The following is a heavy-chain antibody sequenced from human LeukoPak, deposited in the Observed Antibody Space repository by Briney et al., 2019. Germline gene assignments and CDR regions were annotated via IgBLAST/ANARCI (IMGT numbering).Heavy chain of an antibody. Sequence: ASVKVPCKASGYTFTSYYMHWVRQAPGQGLEWMGIINPSGGSTSYAQKFQGRVTMTRDTSTSTVYMELSSLRSEDTAVYYCARDSSGWRMGYYYYYYGMDVWGQGTTVTVSS. D-gene: IGHD6-19*01. CDR1: GYTFTSYY. V-gene: IGHV1-46*01. CDR3: ARDSSGWRMGYYYYYYGMDV. J-gene: IGHJ6*02. CDR2: INPSGGST.